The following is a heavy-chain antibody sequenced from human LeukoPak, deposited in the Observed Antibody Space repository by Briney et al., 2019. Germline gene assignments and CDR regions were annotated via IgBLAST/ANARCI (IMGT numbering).Heavy chain of an antibody. Sequence: SVTVSCKASGGTFSSYAISWVRQAPGQGLEWMGGIIPIFGTANYAQKFQGRVTITADESTSTAYMELSSLRSEDTAVYYCARDIVWPYYGMDVWGQGTTVTVSS. CDR3: ARDIVWPYYGMDV. J-gene: IGHJ6*02. CDR1: GGTFSSYA. CDR2: IIPIFGTA. D-gene: IGHD1-26*01. V-gene: IGHV1-69*13.